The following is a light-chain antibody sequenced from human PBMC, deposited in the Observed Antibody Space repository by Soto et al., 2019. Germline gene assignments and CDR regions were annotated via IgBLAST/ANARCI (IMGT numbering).Light chain of an antibody. V-gene: IGLV1-40*01. CDR3: QSYDSSLSASV. CDR2: GNN. CDR1: SSDIGAGYD. J-gene: IGLJ3*02. Sequence: QSVLTQPPSVSGAPGQRVTISCTGSSSDIGAGYDVHWYQQFPGTAPKLLIYGNNNRPSGVPDRFSGSKSGTSASLAITGLQAADEADYYCQSYDSSLSASVFGGGTKVTVL.